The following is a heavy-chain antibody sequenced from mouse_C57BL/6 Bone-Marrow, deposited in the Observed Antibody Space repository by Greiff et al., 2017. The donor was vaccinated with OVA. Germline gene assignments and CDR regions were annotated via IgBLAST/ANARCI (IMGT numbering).Heavy chain of an antibody. CDR3: ARPYDYDGCAY. CDR1: GYTFTSYG. V-gene: IGHV1-81*01. J-gene: IGHJ3*01. Sequence: QVQLQQSGAELARPGASVKLSCKASGYTFTSYGISWVKQRTGQGLEWIGEIYPRSGDTYYNEKFKGKATLTADKSSSTAYMELRSLTSEDSAVYICARPYDYDGCAYWGQGTLVTVSA. CDR2: IYPRSGDT. D-gene: IGHD2-4*01.